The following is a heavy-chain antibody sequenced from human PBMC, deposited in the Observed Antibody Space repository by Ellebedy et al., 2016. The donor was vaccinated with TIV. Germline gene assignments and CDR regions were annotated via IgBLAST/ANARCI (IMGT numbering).Heavy chain of an antibody. CDR2: ISGSGGST. CDR3: AKDMDNSSGWYFYYKYGMDV. Sequence: GESLKISCAAWGFPFSNFWISFVRQAPGKGLEWATAISGSGGSTYYADYVKGRFTISRDNSKNTLYLQMNSLRAEDKAVYYCAKDMDNSSGWYFYYKYGMDVWGQGTTVTVSS. J-gene: IGHJ6*02. CDR1: GFPFSNFW. D-gene: IGHD6-19*01. V-gene: IGHV3-23*01.